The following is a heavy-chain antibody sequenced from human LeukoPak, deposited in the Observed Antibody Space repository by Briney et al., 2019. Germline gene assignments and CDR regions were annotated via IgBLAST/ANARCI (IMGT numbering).Heavy chain of an antibody. CDR2: IIPIFGTA. Sequence: SVKVSCKSSGGTFSSYAISWVRQAPGQGLEWMGGIIPIFGTANYAQKFQGRVTITADESTSTAYMELSSLRSEDTAVYYCARGLVGVAGPRAGYFDLWGRGTLVTVSS. D-gene: IGHD3-16*01. CDR3: ARGLVGVAGPRAGYFDL. CDR1: GGTFSSYA. V-gene: IGHV1-69*13. J-gene: IGHJ2*01.